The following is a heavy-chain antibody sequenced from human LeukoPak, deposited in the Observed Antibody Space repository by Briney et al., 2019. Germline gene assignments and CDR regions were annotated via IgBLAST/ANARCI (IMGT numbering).Heavy chain of an antibody. D-gene: IGHD5-24*01. J-gene: IGHJ4*02. CDR2: IYPGGSET. Sequence: NLGESLKISFKGLGXSFSSYWNAWVRQRPGKGLEWMGIIYPGGSETRYDPSFQGQVTISADMSTSTAYLQWSSLRASDTAMYYCARASRDGYNQNFDHWGQGTLVTVSS. CDR1: GXSFSSYW. V-gene: IGHV5-51*01. CDR3: ARASRDGYNQNFDH.